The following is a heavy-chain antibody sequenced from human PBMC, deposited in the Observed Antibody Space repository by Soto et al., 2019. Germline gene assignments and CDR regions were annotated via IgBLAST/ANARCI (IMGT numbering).Heavy chain of an antibody. V-gene: IGHV1-46*03. CDR2: INPSGGST. D-gene: IGHD4-4*01. J-gene: IGHJ5*02. Sequence: QVQLVQSGAEVKKPGASVKVSCKASGYTFTSYYMHWVRQAPGQGLEWMGIINPSGGSTSYAQKFQGRVTMTRDTSTCTVYMELSSLRSEDTAVYDCARAASNYPRFDPWGQGTLVTVSS. CDR1: GYTFTSYY. CDR3: ARAASNYPRFDP.